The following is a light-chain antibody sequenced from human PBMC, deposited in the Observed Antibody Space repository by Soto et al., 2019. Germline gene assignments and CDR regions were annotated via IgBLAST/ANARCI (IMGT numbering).Light chain of an antibody. CDR1: QSISSY. J-gene: IGKJ5*01. CDR2: AAS. V-gene: IGKV1-39*01. CDR3: QQSYSTPHT. Sequence: DNQMTQSPSSLSSPVRDRVTITFLASQSISSYLNWYQQKPGKAPKLLIYAASSLQSGVPSRFSGSGSGTDFTLTISSLQPEDFATYYCQQSYSTPHTFGQGIRLEIK.